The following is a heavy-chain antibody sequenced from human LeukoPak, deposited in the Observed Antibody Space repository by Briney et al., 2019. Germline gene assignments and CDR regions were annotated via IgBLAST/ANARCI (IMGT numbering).Heavy chain of an antibody. V-gene: IGHV3-33*08. D-gene: IGHD2-2*01. Sequence: PGGSLRLSCAASGFTFSSYWMSWVRQAPGKGLEWVAVIWYDGSDKYYADSVKGRFTISRDNSKNTLYLQMNSLRAEDTAVYYCARAPLRRSKPAAIAYGMDVWGQGTTVTVSS. CDR3: ARAPLRRSKPAAIAYGMDV. CDR2: IWYDGSDK. CDR1: GFTFSSYW. J-gene: IGHJ6*02.